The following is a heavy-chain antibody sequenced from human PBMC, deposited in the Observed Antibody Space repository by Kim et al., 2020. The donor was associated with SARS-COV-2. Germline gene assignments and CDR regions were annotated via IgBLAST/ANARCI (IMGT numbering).Heavy chain of an antibody. D-gene: IGHD3-9*01. CDR3: ARTYYDILTGAYNWFDP. CDR2: IYYSGST. V-gene: IGHV4-59*08. Sequence: SETLSLTCTVSGGSISSYYWSWIRQPPGKGLEWIGYIYYSGSTNYNPSLKSRVTISVDTSKNQFSLKLSSVTAADTAVYYCARTYYDILTGAYNWFDPWGQGTLGTVSS. CDR1: GGSISSYY. J-gene: IGHJ5*02.